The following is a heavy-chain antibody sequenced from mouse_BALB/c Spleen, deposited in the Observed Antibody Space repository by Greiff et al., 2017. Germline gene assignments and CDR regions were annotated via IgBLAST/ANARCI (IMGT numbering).Heavy chain of an antibody. Sequence: VKLMESGPGLVAPSQSLSITCTVSGFSLTGYGVNWVRQPPGKGLEWLGMIWGDGSTDYNSALKSRLSISKDNSKSQVFLKMNSLQTDDTARYYCARDEGYGKTWFAYWGQGTLVTVSA. CDR1: GFSLTGYG. D-gene: IGHD2-10*02. V-gene: IGHV2-6-7*01. J-gene: IGHJ3*01. CDR3: ARDEGYGKTWFAY. CDR2: IWGDGST.